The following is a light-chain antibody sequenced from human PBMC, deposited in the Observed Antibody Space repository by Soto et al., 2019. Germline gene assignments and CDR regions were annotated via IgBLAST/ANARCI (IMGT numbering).Light chain of an antibody. Sequence: EIVLTQSPATLSVSPGERATLSCRASQSVSSSFAWDQQKPGQAPRLLIYGASTRTTGIPARFSGSGSGTEFTPSISRLQSEDFAGYYLQQYNNGWTFGQGTKVEIK. CDR1: QSVSSS. CDR3: QQYNNGWT. J-gene: IGKJ1*01. CDR2: GAS. V-gene: IGKV3-15*01.